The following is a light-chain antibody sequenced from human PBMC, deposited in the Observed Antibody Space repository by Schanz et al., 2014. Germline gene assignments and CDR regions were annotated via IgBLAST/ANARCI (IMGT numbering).Light chain of an antibody. CDR2: EVS. J-gene: IGLJ2*01. CDR1: SSDVGRSNS. V-gene: IGLV2-8*01. Sequence: QSALTQPPSASGSPGQSVTISCTGTSSDVGRSNSVSWYQQLPGKAPKLMISEVSKRLSGVPDRFSGSKSGNTASLTVSGLQAEDEADYYCSSYAGSPVFGGGTQLTVL. CDR3: SSYAGSPV.